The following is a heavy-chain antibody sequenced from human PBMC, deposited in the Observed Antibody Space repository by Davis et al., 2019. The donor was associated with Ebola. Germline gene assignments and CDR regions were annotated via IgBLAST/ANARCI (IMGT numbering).Heavy chain of an antibody. Sequence: ASVKVSCKASGGTFSSYAISWVRQAPGQGLEWMGWISAYNGNTNYAQKLQGRVTMTTDTSTSTAYMELRSLRSDDTAVYYCARGRSLKSYYDYWGQGTLVTVSS. CDR2: ISAYNGNT. CDR3: ARGRSLKSYYDY. J-gene: IGHJ4*02. CDR1: GGTFSSYA. V-gene: IGHV1-18*01.